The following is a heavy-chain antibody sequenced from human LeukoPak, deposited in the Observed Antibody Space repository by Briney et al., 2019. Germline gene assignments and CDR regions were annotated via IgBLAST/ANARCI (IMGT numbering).Heavy chain of an antibody. J-gene: IGHJ6*02. CDR2: INPSGGST. D-gene: IGHD6-19*01. CDR1: GYTFTSYY. V-gene: IGHV1-46*01. CDR3: ARDPRGAVAGTRNGMDV. Sequence: ASVKVSCKASGYTFTSYYMHWVRQAPGQGLEWMGIINPSGGSTSYAQKFQGRVTMTRDTSTSTVYMELSSLRSEDTAVYYCARDPRGAVAGTRNGMDVWGQGTTVTVSS.